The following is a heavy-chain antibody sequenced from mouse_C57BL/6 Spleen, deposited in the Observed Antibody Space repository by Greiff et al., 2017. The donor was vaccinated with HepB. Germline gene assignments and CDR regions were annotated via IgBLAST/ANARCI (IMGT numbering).Heavy chain of an antibody. V-gene: IGHV2-5*01. CDR2: IWRGGST. J-gene: IGHJ2*01. CDR3: AKNSGTDFIFYFDY. Sequence: VQLQESGPGLVQPSQSLSITCTVSGFSLTSYGVHWVRQSPGKGLEWLGVIWRGGSTDYNAAFMSRLSITKDNSKSQVFFKMNSLQADDTAIYYCAKNSGTDFIFYFDYWGQGTTLTVSS. CDR1: GFSLTSYG. D-gene: IGHD1-2*01.